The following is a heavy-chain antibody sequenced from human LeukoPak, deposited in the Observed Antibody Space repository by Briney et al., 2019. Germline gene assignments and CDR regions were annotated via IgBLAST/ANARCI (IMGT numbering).Heavy chain of an antibody. CDR1: GYTFTSYD. Sequence: ASVKVSCKASGYTFTSYDINWVRQATEQGLEWMGWMNPNSGDIDYAQKFQGRVTMTRNTSISTAYMELSSLRSEDTAVYYCARGWSRLPLDVWGKGTTVTVSS. CDR3: ARGWSRLPLDV. CDR2: MNPNSGDI. V-gene: IGHV1-8*01. J-gene: IGHJ6*04. D-gene: IGHD4-11*01.